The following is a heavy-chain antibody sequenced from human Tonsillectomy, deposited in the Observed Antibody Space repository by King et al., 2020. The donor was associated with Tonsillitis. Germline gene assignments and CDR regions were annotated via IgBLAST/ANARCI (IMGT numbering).Heavy chain of an antibody. Sequence: VQLVESGGGFVKPGGSLRLSCAASDLTFVNAWMNWVRQAPGKGLEWVGRIKSKADGGTTDYAAPVQGRFTMSRDDSKNTLYLQMNSLKTDDTAVYYCTSAHATLIAACEHWGQGTLVTVSS. CDR1: DLTFVNAW. CDR3: TSAHATLIAACEH. J-gene: IGHJ4*02. V-gene: IGHV3-15*07. D-gene: IGHD3-22*01. CDR2: IKSKADGGTT.